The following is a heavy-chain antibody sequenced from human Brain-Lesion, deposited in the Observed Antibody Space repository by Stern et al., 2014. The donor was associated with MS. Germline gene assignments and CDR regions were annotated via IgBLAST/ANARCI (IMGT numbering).Heavy chain of an antibody. CDR2: SDHSGST. J-gene: IGHJ4*02. V-gene: IGHV4-4*02. CDR1: GGSISSSNW. D-gene: IGHD2-2*01. CDR3: ARFPTSRPHVFDS. Sequence: VQLVESGPGLVKPSGTLSLTCAVSGGSISSSNWWSWVRQSPGKGLEWIGESDHSGSTIYNPSLKRRVTVSVDKSKNRFSLNLRSVTAADTAVYFCARFPTSRPHVFDSWAREPWSPSHQ.